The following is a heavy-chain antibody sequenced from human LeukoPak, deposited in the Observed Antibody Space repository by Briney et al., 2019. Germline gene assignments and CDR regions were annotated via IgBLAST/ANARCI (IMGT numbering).Heavy chain of an antibody. V-gene: IGHV3-72*01. CDR3: ARTIAGYDSNGYPADYYYYGMDV. CDR1: GFTFSDHY. CDR2: TRNKANSYTT. J-gene: IGHJ6*02. D-gene: IGHD3-22*01. Sequence: PGGSLRLSCAASGFTFSDHYMDWVRQAPGKGLEWVGRTRNKANSYTTEYAASVKGRFTISRDDSKNSLYLQMNSLKTEDTAVYYCARTIAGYDSNGYPADYYYYGMDVWGQGTTVTVSS.